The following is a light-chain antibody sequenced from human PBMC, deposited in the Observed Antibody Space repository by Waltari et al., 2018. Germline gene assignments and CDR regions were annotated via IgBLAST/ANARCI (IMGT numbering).Light chain of an antibody. J-gene: IGLJ3*02. CDR2: GVS. Sequence: QSALTQPPSASGSPGQSVTISCTGTSSDVGGYNYVPWYQQHPGKAPNLMIYGVSKRPPGVPDRVSGSKSGNTASRTVSGLQAEDEADYYCASYAGSTPWVFGGGTKLTV. CDR1: SSDVGGYNY. CDR3: ASYAGSTPWV. V-gene: IGLV2-8*01.